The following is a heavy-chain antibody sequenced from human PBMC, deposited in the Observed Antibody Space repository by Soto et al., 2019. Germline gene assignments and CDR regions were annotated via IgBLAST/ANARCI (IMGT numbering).Heavy chain of an antibody. CDR2: IYSGGST. V-gene: IGHV3-66*01. CDR1: GFTVSSNY. J-gene: IGHJ3*02. Sequence: EVQLVVSGGGLVQPGGSLRLSCAASGFTVSSNYMNWVRQAPGKGLEWVSVIYSGGSTYYADSVKGRFTISRDNSNNTLYLQMNSLRAEDTAVYYCARDESGYSPYAFDIWGQGTMVTVSS. CDR3: ARDESGYSPYAFDI. D-gene: IGHD5-18*01.